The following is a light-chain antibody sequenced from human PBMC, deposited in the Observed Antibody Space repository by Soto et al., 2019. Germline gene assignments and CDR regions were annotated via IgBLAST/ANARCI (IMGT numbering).Light chain of an antibody. Sequence: EIVMTQSPATLCVSPGERATVSYRASQSVSSNLAWYQQKLGQAPRLIIYGASTRATGIPARFSGSGSGTEFTLTLSSLQSEDFSVYCCQQYNNWPTFGPGTKVDI. J-gene: IGKJ3*01. CDR1: QSVSSN. CDR3: QQYNNWPT. V-gene: IGKV3-15*01. CDR2: GAS.